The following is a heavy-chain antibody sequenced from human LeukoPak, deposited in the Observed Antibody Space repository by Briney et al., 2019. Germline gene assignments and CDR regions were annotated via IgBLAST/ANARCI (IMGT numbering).Heavy chain of an antibody. CDR3: MVRDIDY. CDR2: INPSGGST. Sequence: ASVKVSCKASGGTFTSYYMHWVRQAPGQGLEWMGIINPSGGSTSYAQKFQGRVTMTRDMSTSTVYMELSSLRSEDTAVYYCMVRDIDYWGQGTLVTVSS. J-gene: IGHJ4*02. D-gene: IGHD2-8*01. V-gene: IGHV1-46*01. CDR1: GGTFTSYY.